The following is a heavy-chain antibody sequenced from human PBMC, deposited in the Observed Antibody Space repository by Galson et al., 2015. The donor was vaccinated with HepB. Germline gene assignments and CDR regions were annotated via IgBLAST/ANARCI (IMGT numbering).Heavy chain of an antibody. J-gene: IGHJ4*02. D-gene: IGHD1-26*01. CDR1: GFTVSGRY. V-gene: IGHV3-53*01. CDR3: VVPTAGSYGRFDN. CDR2: IYSGGST. Sequence: SLRLSCAASGFTVSGRYMSWVRQAPGKGLEWVSIIYSGGSTYYVDSVKGRFTISRDSTKNTLSLQTNSLRAEDTAVYYCVVPTAGSYGRFDNWGQGTLVTVSS.